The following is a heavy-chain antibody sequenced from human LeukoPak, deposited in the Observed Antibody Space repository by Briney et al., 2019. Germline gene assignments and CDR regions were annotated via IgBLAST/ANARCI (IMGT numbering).Heavy chain of an antibody. CDR3: ARFGKKTYYDVGRWDYYYMDD. CDR2: ISSSSSYI. D-gene: IGHD3-3*01. CDR1: GFTFSSYS. V-gene: IGHV3-21*01. J-gene: IGHJ6*03. Sequence: GGSLRLSCGASGFTFSSYSMNWVRQAPGKGLEWISSISSSSSYIYYADSVKGRFTISRDNAKNSLYLQMNSLRAEDTAVDYCARFGKKTYYDVGRWDYYYMDDWGKGTTVTVSS.